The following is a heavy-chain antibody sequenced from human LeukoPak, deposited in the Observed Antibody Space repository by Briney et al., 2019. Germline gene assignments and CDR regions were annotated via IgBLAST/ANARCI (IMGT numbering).Heavy chain of an antibody. J-gene: IGHJ4*02. CDR3: ARSSVWSGYPFDY. D-gene: IGHD3-3*01. CDR2: INHSGST. V-gene: IGHV4-34*01. Sequence: SETLSLTCAVYGGSFSGYYWSWIRQPPGKGLEWIGEINHSGSTNYNPSLKSRVTISVDTSKNQFSLKLSSVTAADTAVYYCARSSVWSGYPFDYWGQGTLVTVSS. CDR1: GGSFSGYY.